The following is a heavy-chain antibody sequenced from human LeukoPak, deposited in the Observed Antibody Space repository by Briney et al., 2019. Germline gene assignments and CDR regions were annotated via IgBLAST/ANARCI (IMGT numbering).Heavy chain of an antibody. CDR3: ARYSSSSGGASYYLDY. Sequence: AGSLRLSCTASGFTLRNYWMHWVRQVAGKRLVWVSRISGDGSVANYADSVQGRFTISRDNAKNMLYLQINSLRSEDTAVYFCARYSSSSGGASYYLDYWGHGTLLTVSS. J-gene: IGHJ4*01. CDR1: GFTLRNYW. CDR2: ISGDGSVA. V-gene: IGHV3-74*01. D-gene: IGHD6-6*01.